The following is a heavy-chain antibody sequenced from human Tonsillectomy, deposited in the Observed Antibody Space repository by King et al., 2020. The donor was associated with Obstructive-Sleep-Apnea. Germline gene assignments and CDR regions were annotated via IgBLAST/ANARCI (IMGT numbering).Heavy chain of an antibody. CDR3: AKDRAHCSSTSCYEGFDY. D-gene: IGHD2-2*01. Sequence: VQLVESGGGLVQPGGSLRLSCAASGFTFSSYAMSWVRQAPGKGLEWVSAISGSGGSTYYADSVKGRFTISRDNSKNTLYLQMNSLRAEDTAVYYCAKDRAHCSSTSCYEGFDYWGQGTLVTVSS. V-gene: IGHV3-23*04. J-gene: IGHJ4*02. CDR2: ISGSGGST. CDR1: GFTFSSYA.